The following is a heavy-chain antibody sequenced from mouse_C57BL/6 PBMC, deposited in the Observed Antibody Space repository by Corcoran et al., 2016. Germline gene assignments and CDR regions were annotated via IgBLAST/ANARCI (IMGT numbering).Heavy chain of an antibody. CDR1: GFNIKDYY. Sequence: EVQLQQSGAELVKPGASVKLSCTASGFNIKDYYMHWVKQRTEQGLEWIGRIDPEDGETKYAPKFQGKATITADTSSNTAYLQLSSLTSEDTAVYYRAFHYYYGTGVPSGPSYAMDYWGQGTSVTVSS. V-gene: IGHV14-2*01. CDR3: AFHYYYGTGVPSGPSYAMDY. J-gene: IGHJ4*01. CDR2: IDPEDGET. D-gene: IGHD1-1*01.